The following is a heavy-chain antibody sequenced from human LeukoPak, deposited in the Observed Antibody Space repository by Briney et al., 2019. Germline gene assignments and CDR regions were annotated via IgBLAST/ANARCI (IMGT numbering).Heavy chain of an antibody. CDR1: GGSISNYY. J-gene: IGHJ4*02. CDR3: TRGAPPQN. Sequence: SETLSLTCTVSGGSISNYYWSWIRQPAGKGLEWIGRIYAGGTASYNPSLKSRVTMSADMSKNQLSLKLTSVTAADTAVYYCTRGAPPQNWGQGTLVTVSS. CDR2: IYAGGTA. V-gene: IGHV4-4*07.